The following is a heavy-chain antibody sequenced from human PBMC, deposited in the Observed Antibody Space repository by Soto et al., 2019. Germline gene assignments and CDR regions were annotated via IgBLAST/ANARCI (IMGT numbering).Heavy chain of an antibody. CDR3: ARGEYGDLRVGDF. V-gene: IGHV4-31*03. Sequence: QVQLQESGPGLVKPSQTLSLTCTVSGGSISSGNYYWSWIRQHPGNGLEWVGSIYYSGTTYYNPSLKSRVTMSLGPSKTPFSLKLSSVTAADTAVYYCARGEYGDLRVGDFWGQGTLVTVSS. J-gene: IGHJ4*02. CDR2: IYYSGTT. CDR1: GGSISSGNYY. D-gene: IGHD4-17*01.